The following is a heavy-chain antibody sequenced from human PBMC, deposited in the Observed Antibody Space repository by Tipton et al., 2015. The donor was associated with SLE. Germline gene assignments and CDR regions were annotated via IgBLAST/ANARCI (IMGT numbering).Heavy chain of an antibody. V-gene: IGHV3-30*04. CDR1: GFTFSSYA. J-gene: IGHJ4*02. CDR2: ISYDGSNK. Sequence: SLRLSCAASGFTFSSYAMHWVRQAPGKGLEWVAVISYDGSNKYYADSVKGRFTISRDNSKNTLYLQMNSLRAEDTAVYYCASGRSGSFWGQGTLVTVSS. CDR3: ASGRSGSF. D-gene: IGHD3-22*01.